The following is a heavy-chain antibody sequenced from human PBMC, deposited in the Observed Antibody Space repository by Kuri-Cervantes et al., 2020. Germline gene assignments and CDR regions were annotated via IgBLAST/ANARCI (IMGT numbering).Heavy chain of an antibody. Sequence: LRLSCAVYGGSFSGYYWSWIRQPPGKGLEWIGEINHSGSTNYNPSLKSRVTISVDTSKNQFSLKLSSVTAADTAVYYCARDRLKDGYFQHWGQGTLVTVSS. CDR3: ARDRLKDGYFQH. D-gene: IGHD3-22*01. V-gene: IGHV4-34*09. CDR2: INHSGST. J-gene: IGHJ1*01. CDR1: GGSFSGYY.